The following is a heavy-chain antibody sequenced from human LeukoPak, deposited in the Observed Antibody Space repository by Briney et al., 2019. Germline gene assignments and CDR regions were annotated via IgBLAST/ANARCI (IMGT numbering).Heavy chain of an antibody. J-gene: IGHJ2*01. CDR2: ISGSGGGT. CDR3: AKNGVNYWYFDL. CDR1: GFTFSCYA. D-gene: IGHD2-8*01. Sequence: PGGSLRLSCAASGFTFSCYAMSWVRQAPGKGLEWVSGISGSGGGTYNADSVKGRFTISRDNSKNTLYLQMNSLRAEDTAVYYCAKNGVNYWYFDLWGRGTLVTVSS. V-gene: IGHV3-23*01.